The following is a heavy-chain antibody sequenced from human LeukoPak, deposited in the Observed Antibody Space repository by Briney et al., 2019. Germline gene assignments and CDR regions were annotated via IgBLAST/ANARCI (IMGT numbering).Heavy chain of an antibody. CDR2: ISGSGGST. V-gene: IGHV3-23*01. CDR3: ASRYCSSTSCYGYYFDY. D-gene: IGHD2-2*01. CDR1: GFTFSSYA. Sequence: GGSLRLSRAASGFTFSSYAMSWVRQAPGKGLEWVSAISGSGGSTYYADSVKGRFTISRDNSKNTLYLQMNSLRAEDTAVYYCASRYCSSTSCYGYYFDYWGQGTLVTVSS. J-gene: IGHJ4*02.